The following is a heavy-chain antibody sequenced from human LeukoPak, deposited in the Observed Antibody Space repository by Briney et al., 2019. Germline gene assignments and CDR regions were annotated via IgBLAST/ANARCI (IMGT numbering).Heavy chain of an antibody. J-gene: IGHJ6*03. CDR3: ARDWSSSSYTYYYYYMDV. CDR1: GGSISSYY. CDR2: IDTSGNT. V-gene: IGHV4-4*07. D-gene: IGHD6-6*01. Sequence: SETLSLTCTVSGGSISSYYWSWTRQPAGKGLEWIGRIDTSGNTNYKPSLKSRVTMSVDTSKNQFSLKLSSVTAADTAVYHCARDWSSSSYTYYYYYMDVWGKGTTVTVSS.